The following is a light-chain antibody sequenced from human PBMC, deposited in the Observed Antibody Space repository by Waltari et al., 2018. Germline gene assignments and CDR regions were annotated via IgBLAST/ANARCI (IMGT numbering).Light chain of an antibody. V-gene: IGKV3-20*01. CDR3: QQYGNSPPTT. CDR1: QSVSSNY. Sequence: EIVLTQSPGTLSLSPGERATISCTTSQSVSSNYLAWYLQKPGQAPRLLIYDTSKRASGIPYRFSGNGSGTDFALTISRLEPEDFALYYCQQYGNSPPTTFGGGTKVEIK. J-gene: IGKJ4*01. CDR2: DTS.